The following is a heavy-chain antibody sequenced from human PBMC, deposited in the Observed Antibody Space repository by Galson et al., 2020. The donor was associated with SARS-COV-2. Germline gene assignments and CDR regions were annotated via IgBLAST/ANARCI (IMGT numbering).Heavy chain of an antibody. CDR2: IYPGDSDT. V-gene: IGHV5-51*01. Sequence: GESLKISCKGSGYSFTSNWIGWVRQMPGKGLEWMGIIYPGDSDTRYSPSFRGQVTISADKSISTAYLQWSSLKASDTALYYCARQAAVAAAFDYWGQGTLVTVSS. CDR3: ARQAAVAAAFDY. CDR1: GYSFTSNW. J-gene: IGHJ4*02. D-gene: IGHD6-19*01.